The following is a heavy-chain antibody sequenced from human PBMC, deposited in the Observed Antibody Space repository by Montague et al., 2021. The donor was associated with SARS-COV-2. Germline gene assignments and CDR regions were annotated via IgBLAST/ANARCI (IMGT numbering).Heavy chain of an antibody. CDR1: GASVRTYY. V-gene: IGHV4-4*07. J-gene: IGHJ6*02. CDR2: LYTSGST. D-gene: IGHD5-12*01. Sequence: SETLSLTCTVSGASVRTYYWSWIRQSAGKKLEWMGRLYTSGSTYHNPSFKSRVTMSLDTSKNLFSLNLSSMTAADTAAYYCARDGADYSFAYYHEMDVWGQGIAVTVSS. CDR3: ARDGADYSFAYYHEMDV.